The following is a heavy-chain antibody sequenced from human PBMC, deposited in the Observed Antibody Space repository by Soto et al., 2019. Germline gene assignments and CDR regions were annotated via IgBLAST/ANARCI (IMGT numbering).Heavy chain of an antibody. J-gene: IGHJ6*02. D-gene: IGHD2-2*01. CDR3: ARVEGCSSTSCFYMDV. CDR2: IYHSGST. V-gene: IGHV4-4*02. Sequence: SETLSLTCAVSGGSISSSNWWSWVRQPPGKGLEWIGEIYHSGSTNYNPSLKSRVTISVDKSKNQFSLKLSSVTAADTAVYYCARVEGCSSTSCFYMDVWGQGTTVTVS. CDR1: GGSISSSNW.